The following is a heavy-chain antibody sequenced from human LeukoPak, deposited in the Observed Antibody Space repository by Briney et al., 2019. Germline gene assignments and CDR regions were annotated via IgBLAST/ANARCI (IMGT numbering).Heavy chain of an antibody. CDR2: ISYDGSNK. CDR3: AKDVSLHYYDSSGYYEY. J-gene: IGHJ4*02. V-gene: IGHV3-30*18. CDR1: GFTFSSYG. Sequence: GGSLRLSCAASGFTFSSYGMHWVRQAPGKGLEWVAVISYDGSNKYYADSVKGRFTISRDNAKNSLYLQMNSLRAEDTALYYCAKDVSLHYYDSSGYYEYWGQGTLVTVSS. D-gene: IGHD3-22*01.